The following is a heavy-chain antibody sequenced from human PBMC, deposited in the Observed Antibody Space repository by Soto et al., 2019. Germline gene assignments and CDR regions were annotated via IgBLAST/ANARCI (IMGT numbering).Heavy chain of an antibody. CDR3: ARHYPNYYDSSVYYYSDAFDI. CDR1: GGSISSYY. CDR2: IYYSGST. V-gene: IGHV4-59*08. Sequence: LETLSLTCTVAGGSISSYYWSWIRQHPGKGLEWIGYIYYSGSTNYNPSLKSRVTISVDTSKNQFSLKPSSVTAADTAVYYCARHYPNYYDSSVYYYSDAFDIWVQGTMVTVSS. D-gene: IGHD3-22*01. J-gene: IGHJ3*02.